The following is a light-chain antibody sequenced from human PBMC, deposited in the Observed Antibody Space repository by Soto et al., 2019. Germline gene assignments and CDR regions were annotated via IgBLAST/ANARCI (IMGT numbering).Light chain of an antibody. CDR2: AAS. CDR3: QQLNSYPYT. V-gene: IGKV1-9*01. J-gene: IGKJ2*01. CDR1: QGISSY. Sequence: DIQLTQSPSFLSASVGDRVTITCLASQGISSYLAWYQQKPGQAPKLLIYAASTLQSGVPSRFSGSGSGTEFTLTISSLQPEDFATYYCQQLNSYPYTFGQGTKREI.